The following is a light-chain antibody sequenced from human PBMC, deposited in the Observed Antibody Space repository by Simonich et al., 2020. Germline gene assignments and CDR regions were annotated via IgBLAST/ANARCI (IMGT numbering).Light chain of an antibody. CDR2: AAS. V-gene: IGKV1-9*01. CDR1: QGISSY. J-gene: IGKJ5*01. Sequence: DIQLTQSPSFLSASVGDRVTITCRASQGISSYLAWYQQKPGKAPKLLIYAASTLQMGVPSRFSGSGSGTEFTLTISSLQPEDFATYYCQQLNSYPITFGQGTRLEIK. CDR3: QQLNSYPIT.